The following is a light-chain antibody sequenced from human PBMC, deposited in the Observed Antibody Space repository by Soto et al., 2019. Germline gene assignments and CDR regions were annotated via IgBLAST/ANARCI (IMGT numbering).Light chain of an antibody. CDR1: QGISSY. J-gene: IGKJ1*01. Sequence: AIRMTQSPSSLSASTGDRVTITCRASQGISSYLAWYQQKPGKAPKLLIYAASTLQSGVPSRFSGSGSGTDFTLTISSLQPDDFATYYCQQYYSDWTFGQGTKVDIK. CDR3: QQYYSDWT. CDR2: AAS. V-gene: IGKV1-8*01.